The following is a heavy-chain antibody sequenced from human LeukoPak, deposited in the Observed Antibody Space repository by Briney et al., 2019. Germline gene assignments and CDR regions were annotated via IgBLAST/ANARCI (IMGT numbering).Heavy chain of an antibody. V-gene: IGHV4-59*01. CDR2: IYYSGST. CDR3: ARLDDYGELAPDY. Sequence: SETLSLTCTVSGGSISSYYWSWIRQPPGKGLEWSGNIYYSGSTNYNPSLKSRVTISVDTSKNRFSLKLSSVTAADTAVYDCARLDDYGELAPDYWGQGTLVTVSS. D-gene: IGHD4-17*01. J-gene: IGHJ4*02. CDR1: GGSISSYY.